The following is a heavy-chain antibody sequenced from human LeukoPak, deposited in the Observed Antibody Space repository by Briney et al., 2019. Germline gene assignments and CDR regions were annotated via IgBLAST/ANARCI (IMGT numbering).Heavy chain of an antibody. Sequence: GGSLRLSCAASGFTFSSYEMNWVRQAPGKGLEWVSYISSSGSTIYYADSVKGRFTITRDNAENSLYLQMNSLRAEDTAVYYCAREWEQWFGIDYWGQGTLVTVSS. CDR1: GFTFSSYE. V-gene: IGHV3-48*03. CDR3: AREWEQWFGIDY. J-gene: IGHJ4*02. D-gene: IGHD3-10*01. CDR2: ISSSGSTI.